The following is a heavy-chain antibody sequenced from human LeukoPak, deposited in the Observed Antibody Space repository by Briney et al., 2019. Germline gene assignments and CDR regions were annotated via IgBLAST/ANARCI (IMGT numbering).Heavy chain of an antibody. Sequence: GGSLRLSCAASGFTFSSCTMSWVRQAPGKGLEWVSAISGSGGSTYYADSVKGRFTISRDNSKNTLYLQMNSLRAEDTAVYYCASVSPRAVLRFLEWFPDYWGQGTLVTVSS. J-gene: IGHJ4*02. CDR2: ISGSGGST. CDR3: ASVSPRAVLRFLEWFPDY. D-gene: IGHD3-3*01. V-gene: IGHV3-23*01. CDR1: GFTFSSCT.